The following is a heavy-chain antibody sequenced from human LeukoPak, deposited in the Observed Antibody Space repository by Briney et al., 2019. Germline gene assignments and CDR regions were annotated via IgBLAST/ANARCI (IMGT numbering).Heavy chain of an antibody. J-gene: IGHJ4*02. V-gene: IGHV3-30*03. CDR3: AIIAVDDAGTSTASIPLDH. CDR2: LSYDGSNK. Sequence: GRSLRLSCAASGFTFSSYGMHWVRQAPGKGLEWVALLSYDGSNKYYADSVKGRFTVSRDNSKNTLYLQMNSLRPEDTAVYYCAIIAVDDAGTSTASIPLDHWGQGTLVTVSS. D-gene: IGHD6-19*01. CDR1: GFTFSSYG.